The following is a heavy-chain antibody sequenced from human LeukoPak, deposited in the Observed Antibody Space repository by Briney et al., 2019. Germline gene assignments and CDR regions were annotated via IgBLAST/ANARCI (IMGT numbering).Heavy chain of an antibody. CDR2: IDHSGSA. D-gene: IGHD2-2*01. CDR3: ARVRTSSLLGYFYMDA. V-gene: IGHV4-34*01. CDR1: GGSFSAYY. J-gene: IGHJ6*03. Sequence: SETLSLTCGVYGGSFSAYYWSWVRQPPGKGLEWIGEIDHSGSANYNSSLKPRVTLSVDTSKKTFSLRLTSVSAADTAVYFCARVRTSSLLGYFYMDAWGKGATVTVSS.